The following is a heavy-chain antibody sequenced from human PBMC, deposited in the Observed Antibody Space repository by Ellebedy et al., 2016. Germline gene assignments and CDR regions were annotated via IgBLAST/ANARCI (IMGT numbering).Heavy chain of an antibody. CDR2: ISGDGRST. CDR1: GLPFRNFF. Sequence: GGSLRLXCATSGLPFRNFFMSWVRQPPGKGLEWVSTISGDGRSTYFADSVKGRFTVSRDNSRNTVYLQMNDLRVEDTALYYCRHGHYADYWGQGTLVTVSS. V-gene: IGHV3-23*01. J-gene: IGHJ4*02. D-gene: IGHD3/OR15-3a*01. CDR3: RHGHYADY.